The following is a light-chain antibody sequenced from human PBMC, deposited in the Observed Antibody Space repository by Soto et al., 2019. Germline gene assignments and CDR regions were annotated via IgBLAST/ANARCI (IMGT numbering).Light chain of an antibody. CDR3: QKYDSAPLFT. V-gene: IGKV1-27*01. Sequence: DIQMTQTPPSLSASVGDRVTITCRASHGISKYLAWYQHKPGKVPKLLIYAASTLQSGVPSRFSGSGSGTDFTLTISSLQPEDVATYYCQKYDSAPLFTFGPGTRVDVK. CDR1: HGISKY. CDR2: AAS. J-gene: IGKJ3*01.